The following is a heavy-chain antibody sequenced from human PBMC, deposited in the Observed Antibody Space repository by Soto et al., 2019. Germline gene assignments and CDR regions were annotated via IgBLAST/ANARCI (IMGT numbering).Heavy chain of an antibody. CDR1: GASISYGGFS. J-gene: IGHJ4*02. D-gene: IGHD5-12*01. CDR3: ARGGGYDSFDY. Sequence: SETLSLTCTVSGASISYGGFSWSWIRQSPGKGLEWIGYISHLENTYLHPSFKSRLTMSIDRTRNQFSLKLSSVTAAYMAVYYCARGGGYDSFDYWGQGVLVTVSS. V-gene: IGHV4-30-2*06. CDR2: ISHLENT.